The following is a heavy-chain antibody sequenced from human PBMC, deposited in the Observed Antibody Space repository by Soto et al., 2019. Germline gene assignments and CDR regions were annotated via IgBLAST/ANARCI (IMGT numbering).Heavy chain of an antibody. J-gene: IGHJ6*02. CDR1: GFNLSSHD. CDR2: IGVAGNT. CDR3: ARGADFWSGSRYYHYAYDLDV. Sequence: EVQLVESGGGLVQPGGSLTLSCAASGFNLSSHDMNWVRQVKGKGLEWVSAIGVAGNTFESASEKSRFTISRENAKNSMYRQMKSLSAGYTAVYFCARGADFWSGSRYYHYAYDLDVWGHGTTVTVSS. V-gene: IGHV3-13*01. D-gene: IGHD3-3*01.